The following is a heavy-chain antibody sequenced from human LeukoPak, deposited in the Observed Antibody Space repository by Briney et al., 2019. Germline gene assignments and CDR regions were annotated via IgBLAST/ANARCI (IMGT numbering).Heavy chain of an antibody. CDR1: GGSINNYY. V-gene: IGHV4-59*12. D-gene: IGHD4-17*01. J-gene: IGHJ3*02. CDR2: IYYSGST. Sequence: PSETLSLTCTVSGGSINNYYWSWIRQPPGKGLECIGYIYYSGSTYYNPSLKSRVTISVDTSKNQFSLKLSSVAAADTAVYYCARDTVTTTFDALDIWGQGTMVTVSS. CDR3: ARDTVTTTFDALDI.